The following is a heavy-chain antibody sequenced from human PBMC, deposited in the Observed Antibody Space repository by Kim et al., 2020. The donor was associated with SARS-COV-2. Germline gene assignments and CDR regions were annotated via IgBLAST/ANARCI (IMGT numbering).Heavy chain of an antibody. CDR2: ISGSGCST. CDR1: GFTFSSYA. D-gene: IGHD6-19*01. Sequence: GGSLRLSCAASGFTFSSYAMSWVRQAPGKGLEWVSAISGSGCSTYYADSVKGRFTISSNNCKNTLYLQMNSLRAEDTAVYYCAKDIVAVAGNYYYYGMDVWGQGTTVTVS. J-gene: IGHJ6*02. V-gene: IGHV3-23*01. CDR3: AKDIVAVAGNYYYYGMDV.